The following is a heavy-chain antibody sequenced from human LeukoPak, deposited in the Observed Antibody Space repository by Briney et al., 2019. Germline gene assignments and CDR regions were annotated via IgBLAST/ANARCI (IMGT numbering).Heavy chain of an antibody. J-gene: IGHJ4*02. V-gene: IGHV3-23*01. CDR3: AKSRGCYYDSSGYPNYFDY. D-gene: IGHD3-22*01. CDR2: ISGSGGNT. Sequence: GGSLRLSCAASGFTFSSYAMTWVRQAPGKGLEWVSSISGSGGNTYYADSVKGRFTISRDNSENTLYLQMNSLGAEDTAVYYCAKSRGCYYDSSGYPNYFDYWGQGTLVTVSS. CDR1: GFTFSSYA.